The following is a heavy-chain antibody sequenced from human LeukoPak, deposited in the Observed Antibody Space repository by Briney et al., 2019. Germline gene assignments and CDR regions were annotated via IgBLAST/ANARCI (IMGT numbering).Heavy chain of an antibody. Sequence: ASVTVSFKSSGYTFTSYGISWVRQAPGQGREWMGWISAYNGNTNYAQKLQGRVIMTTDTSTSTAYMGMRSLRSDDTAVYYCAREGSSTNKYYYYYMDVWGKGTTVTVSS. V-gene: IGHV1-18*01. D-gene: IGHD2-2*01. CDR3: AREGSSTNKYYYYYMDV. J-gene: IGHJ6*03. CDR1: GYTFTSYG. CDR2: ISAYNGNT.